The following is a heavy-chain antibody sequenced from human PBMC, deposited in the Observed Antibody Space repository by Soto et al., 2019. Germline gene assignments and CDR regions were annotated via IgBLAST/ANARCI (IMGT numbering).Heavy chain of an antibody. J-gene: IGHJ4*02. CDR3: ARGGVSTRNFDY. D-gene: IGHD3-3*01. Sequence: GESLKISCKGSGYNFAGYWIAWVRQMPGKGLELMGIIYPSDSDTRYRPSFQGQVTISADKSISSAYLQWSSLRASDTAMYYCARGGVSTRNFDYWGKGTPVNVSS. V-gene: IGHV5-51*01. CDR2: IYPSDSDT. CDR1: GYNFAGYW.